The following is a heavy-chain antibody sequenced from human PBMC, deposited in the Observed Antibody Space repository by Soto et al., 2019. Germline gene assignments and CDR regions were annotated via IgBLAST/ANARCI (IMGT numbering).Heavy chain of an antibody. CDR2: INPKSGGT. CDR3: ARGDSTDCSNGVCSFFYNHDMDV. Sequence: VASVKVSCKASGYSFTDYHIHWVRQAPGQGLEWLGRINPKSGGTSTAQKFQGWVTMTTDTSISTASMELTRLTSDATAIYYCARGDSTDCSNGVCSFFYNHDMDVWGQGTTVTVSS. CDR1: GYSFTDYH. J-gene: IGHJ6*02. V-gene: IGHV1-2*04. D-gene: IGHD2-8*01.